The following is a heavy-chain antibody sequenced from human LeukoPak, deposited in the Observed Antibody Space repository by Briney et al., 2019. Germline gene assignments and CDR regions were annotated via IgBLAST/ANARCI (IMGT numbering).Heavy chain of an antibody. V-gene: IGHV1-8*01. CDR1: GYAFTSYD. D-gene: IGHD5-12*01. CDR3: ARNSGYDLHSYYYYYMDV. Sequence: GASVTVSCKASGYAFTSYDINWVRQAPGQGLEWMGRMNPNSGNTGYAQKFQGRVTMTRNTSISTDYMELSSLRSEDTAVYYCARNSGYDLHSYYYYYMDVWGKGTTVTVSS. CDR2: MNPNSGNT. J-gene: IGHJ6*03.